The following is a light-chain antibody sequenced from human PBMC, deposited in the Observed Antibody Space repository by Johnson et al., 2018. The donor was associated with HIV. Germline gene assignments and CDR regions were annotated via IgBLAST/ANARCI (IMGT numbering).Light chain of an antibody. J-gene: IGLJ1*01. V-gene: IGLV1-51*01. CDR2: DNN. CDR1: SSNIGNNY. CDR3: GTWDSSLSAYV. Sequence: QSVLTQPPSVSAAPGQKVTISCSGSSSNIGNNYVSWYQQLPGTAPKLLIYDNNKRPSGIPDRFSGSKSGTSATLGITGLQTGDEADYYCGTWDSSLSAYVVGTGTKATGL.